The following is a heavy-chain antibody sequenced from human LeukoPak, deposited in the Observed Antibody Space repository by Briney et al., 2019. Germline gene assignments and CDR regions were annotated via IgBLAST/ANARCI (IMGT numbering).Heavy chain of an antibody. CDR3: ARDYGDYVGPVAFDI. CDR1: GFTFDDYD. CDR2: INWNGGST. J-gene: IGHJ3*02. D-gene: IGHD4-17*01. Sequence: PGGSLRLSCAASGFTFDDYDMSWVRQAPGKGLEWVSGINWNGGSTGYADSVKGRFTISRDNAKNSLYLQMNSLRAEDTALYYCARDYGDYVGPVAFDIWGQGTMVTVSS. V-gene: IGHV3-20*04.